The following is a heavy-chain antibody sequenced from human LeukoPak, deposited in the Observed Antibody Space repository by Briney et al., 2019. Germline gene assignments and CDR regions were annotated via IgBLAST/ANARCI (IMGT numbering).Heavy chain of an antibody. CDR1: GYTFTSYG. V-gene: IGHV1-18*01. CDR2: ISAYNGNT. Sequence: ASVKVSCKASGYTFTSYGISWVRQAPGQGLEWMGWISAYNGNTNYAQKLQGRVTMTTDTSTSTAYMELRSLRSDDTAVYYCARDKGDILTGYYTDYWGQGTLDTVSS. CDR3: ARDKGDILTGYYTDY. J-gene: IGHJ4*02. D-gene: IGHD3-9*01.